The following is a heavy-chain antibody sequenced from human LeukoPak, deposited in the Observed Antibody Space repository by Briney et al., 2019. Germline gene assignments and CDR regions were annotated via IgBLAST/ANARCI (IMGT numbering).Heavy chain of an antibody. CDR3: ARPKYSSSLAFDY. Sequence: GASLQISCKDSGNTFTTSLNVWVRQMPEKGLEWMGIIYPGDSDTKYSPSFQGQVTISADKSISTAYLQWSSLKASDTAIYYCARPKYSSSLAFDYWGQGTPVTVSS. D-gene: IGHD6-6*01. CDR2: IYPGDSDT. CDR1: GNTFTTSL. V-gene: IGHV5-51*01. J-gene: IGHJ4*02.